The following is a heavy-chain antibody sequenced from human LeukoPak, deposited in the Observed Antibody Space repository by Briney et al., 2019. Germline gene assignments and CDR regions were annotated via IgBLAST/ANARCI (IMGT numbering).Heavy chain of an antibody. CDR3: ARARRSYYYFDY. D-gene: IGHD1-26*01. Sequence: PGRSLRLSCAASGFTFDDYAMHWVRQAPGKGLEWVSGISWNSGSIGYADSVKGRFTISRDNAKNSLYLQMNSLRAEDTAVYYCARARRSYYYFDYWGQGTLVTVSS. CDR1: GFTFDDYA. CDR2: ISWNSGSI. V-gene: IGHV3-9*01. J-gene: IGHJ4*02.